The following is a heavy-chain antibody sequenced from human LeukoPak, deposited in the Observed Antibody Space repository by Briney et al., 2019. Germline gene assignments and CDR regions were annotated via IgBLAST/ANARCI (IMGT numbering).Heavy chain of an antibody. D-gene: IGHD3-10*01. CDR2: ISGDGMNT. J-gene: IGHJ4*02. Sequence: GGSLRLSCTASGFTFSNYWMHWVRQAPGKGLVWVSRISGDGMNTAYADSVKGQFTISRDNAKNTLYLQMNSLRAEDTAVYYCAKGGGLWFGELFDYWGQGTLVTVSS. CDR1: GFTFSNYW. CDR3: AKGGGLWFGELFDY. V-gene: IGHV3-74*01.